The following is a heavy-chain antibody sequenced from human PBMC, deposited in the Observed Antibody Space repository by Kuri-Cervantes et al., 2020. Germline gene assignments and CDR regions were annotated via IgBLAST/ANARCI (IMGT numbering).Heavy chain of an antibody. Sequence: SETLSLTCTVSGGSISSDNWSWIRQPPGKGLEWIGNIYHSGSAYYNPSLKSRVTISVDTSRNQFSLKLTSVIAADTAVYYCVRFDSGSYRFFDYWGQGTLVTVSS. V-gene: IGHV4-59*08. CDR1: GGSISSDN. CDR2: IYHSGSA. CDR3: VRFDSGSYRFFDY. D-gene: IGHD1-26*01. J-gene: IGHJ4*02.